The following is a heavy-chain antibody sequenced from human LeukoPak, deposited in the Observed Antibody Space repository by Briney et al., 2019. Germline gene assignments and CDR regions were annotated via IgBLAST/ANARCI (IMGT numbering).Heavy chain of an antibody. CDR1: GGSFSGYY. CDR2: INHSGST. D-gene: IGHD3-10*01. Sequence: SETLSLTCAVYGGSFSGYYWSWIRQPPGKGLEWIGEINHSGSTNYNPSLKSRVTISVDTSKNQFSLKLSSVTAADTAVYYCAREDYYGSVDAFDIWGQGTMVTVSS. J-gene: IGHJ3*02. V-gene: IGHV4-34*01. CDR3: AREDYYGSVDAFDI.